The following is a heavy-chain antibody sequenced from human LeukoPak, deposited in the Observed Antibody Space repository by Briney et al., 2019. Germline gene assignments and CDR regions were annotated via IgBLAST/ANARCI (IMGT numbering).Heavy chain of an antibody. J-gene: IGHJ4*02. CDR3: ARGRGNTMVSSQATFDY. D-gene: IGHD3-10*01. V-gene: IGHV4-34*01. CDR2: INHSGST. Sequence: SETLSLTCAVYGGSFSSYYWSWIRQPPGKGLEWLGEINHSGSTNYNPSLKSRVTISVDTSKNQFSLKLSSVTAADTAVYYCARGRGNTMVSSQATFDYWGQGTLVTVSS. CDR1: GGSFSSYY.